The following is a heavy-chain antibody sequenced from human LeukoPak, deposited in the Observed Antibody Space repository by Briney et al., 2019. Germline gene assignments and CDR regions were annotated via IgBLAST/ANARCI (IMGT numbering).Heavy chain of an antibody. CDR1: GGTFSSYT. V-gene: IGHV1-69*02. D-gene: IGHD6-6*01. CDR2: IIPILGIA. Sequence: ASVKVSCKASGGTFSSYTISGWRQAPGQGLNGRGRIIPILGIANYAQKFQGRVTITADKSTSTAYMELSSLRSEDTAVYYCARDIAARKVAYMDFQHWGQGTLVTVSS. J-gene: IGHJ1*01. CDR3: ARDIAARKVAYMDFQH.